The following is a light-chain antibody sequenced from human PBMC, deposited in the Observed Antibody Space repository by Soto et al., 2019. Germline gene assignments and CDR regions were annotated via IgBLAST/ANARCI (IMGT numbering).Light chain of an antibody. CDR2: EVS. V-gene: IGLV2-14*01. CDR1: SSDVGGYNY. J-gene: IGLJ2*01. Sequence: QSALTQPASVSGSPGQSITISCTGTSSDVGGYNYVSWYQHHPGKAPKLMIYEVSNRPSGISSRFSGSKSGNTASLSLSGLQAEDEAHYYCCSFTTSTSWIFGGGTKLTVL. CDR3: CSFTTSTSWI.